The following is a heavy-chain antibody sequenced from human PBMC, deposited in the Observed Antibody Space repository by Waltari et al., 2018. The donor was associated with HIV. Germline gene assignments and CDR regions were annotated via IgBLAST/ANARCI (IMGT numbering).Heavy chain of an antibody. Sequence: EVQLVESGGGLVQPGGSLRLSCAASGFTFSSYWMSWVRPAPGRGLEWGANIKQDGIEKYYVDSVKGRFTISRDNAKNSLYLQMNSLRAEDTAVYYCAREGNTALGAFDIWGQGTMVTVSS. V-gene: IGHV3-7*01. D-gene: IGHD3-10*01. CDR3: AREGNTALGAFDI. CDR2: IKQDGIEK. J-gene: IGHJ3*02. CDR1: GFTFSSYW.